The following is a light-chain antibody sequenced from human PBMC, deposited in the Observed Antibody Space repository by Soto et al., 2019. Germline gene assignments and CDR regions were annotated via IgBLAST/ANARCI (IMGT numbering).Light chain of an antibody. J-gene: IGLJ1*01. CDR3: SSYTSSSTPYV. CDR1: SSDVGGYNY. Sequence: QSALTQPASVSGSPGPSITISCTGTSSDVGGYNYVSWYQQHPVKAPKLMIYDVTNRPSGVSDRFSGSKSGNTASLTISGLQAEDEADYYCSSYTSSSTPYVFGTGTKVTVL. V-gene: IGLV2-14*01. CDR2: DVT.